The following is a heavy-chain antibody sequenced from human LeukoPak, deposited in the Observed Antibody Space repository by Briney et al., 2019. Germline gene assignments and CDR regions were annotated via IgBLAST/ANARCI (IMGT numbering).Heavy chain of an antibody. Sequence: GASVKVSCKASGDTFTGYYMHWVRQAPGKGLEWMGWINPNSGGTNYAQKFQGRVTMTRDTSISTAYMELSRLRSDDTAVYYCARETVTGVDYWGQGTLVTVSS. V-gene: IGHV1-2*02. J-gene: IGHJ4*02. CDR3: ARETVTGVDY. D-gene: IGHD4-17*01. CDR2: INPNSGGT. CDR1: GDTFTGYY.